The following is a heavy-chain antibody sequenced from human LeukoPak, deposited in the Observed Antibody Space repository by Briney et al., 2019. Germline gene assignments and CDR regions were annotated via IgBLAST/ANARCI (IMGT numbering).Heavy chain of an antibody. CDR2: TYYRSKWYN. CDR3: AREGYRSGWENYFDY. D-gene: IGHD6-19*01. V-gene: IGHV6-1*01. CDR1: GDSVSSNSAA. Sequence: SQTLSLTCAISGDSVSSNSAAWNWIRQSPSRGLEWLGRTYYRSKWYNDYAVSVKSRITINPDTSKNQFSLKLSSVTAADTAVYYCAREGYRSGWENYFDYWGQGTLVTVSS. J-gene: IGHJ4*02.